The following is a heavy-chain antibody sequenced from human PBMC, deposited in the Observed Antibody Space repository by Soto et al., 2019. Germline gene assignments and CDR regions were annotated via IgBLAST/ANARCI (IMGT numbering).Heavy chain of an antibody. CDR2: ISASGATT. CDR3: AKVTGYGSVDY. Sequence: EVPLLESGGGLVQPGGSLRLSCAASGFTFSRSAMKWVRQAPGKGLEWVSTISASGATTYYADSVKGRFTISRDNSNNTLFLRMNSLRAEDTALYYCAKVTGYGSVDYWGQGILVTVSS. CDR1: GFTFSRSA. J-gene: IGHJ4*02. V-gene: IGHV3-23*01. D-gene: IGHD7-27*01.